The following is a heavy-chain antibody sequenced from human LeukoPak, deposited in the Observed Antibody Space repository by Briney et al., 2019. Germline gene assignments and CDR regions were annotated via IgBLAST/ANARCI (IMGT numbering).Heavy chain of an antibody. Sequence: PGRSLRLSCAASGFTLSSYSMNWVRQAPGKGLEWVSSISDSGSDIYYADSVRGRFTISRDNAKNSVYLQMNSLRAEDTAVYYCAKDAIIVNSWGFDPWGQGTLVTVSS. CDR2: ISDSGSDI. CDR3: AKDAIIVNSWGFDP. J-gene: IGHJ5*02. V-gene: IGHV3-21*06. CDR1: GFTLSSYS. D-gene: IGHD2-2*01.